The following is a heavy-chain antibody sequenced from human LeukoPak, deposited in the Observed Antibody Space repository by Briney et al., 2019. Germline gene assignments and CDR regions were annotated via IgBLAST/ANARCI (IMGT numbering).Heavy chain of an antibody. CDR3: ARHHEYSSGWYSSFDY. Sequence: SETLSLSCTVSGGSINNYYWSWVRQPPGAGLEWLAYIYYTGSTNYNPSLKTRLTISVDTSKNQFSLRLNSVTAADTAVYYCARHHEYSSGWYSSFDYWGQGTLVTVSS. J-gene: IGHJ4*02. V-gene: IGHV4-59*08. CDR2: IYYTGST. D-gene: IGHD6-19*01. CDR1: GGSINNYY.